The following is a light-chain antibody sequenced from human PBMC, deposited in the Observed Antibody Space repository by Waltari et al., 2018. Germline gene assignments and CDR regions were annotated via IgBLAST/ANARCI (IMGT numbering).Light chain of an antibody. CDR2: LVS. CDR1: QSLLHTNGYSY. CDR3: MQALQTPYT. J-gene: IGKJ2*01. Sequence: DIVMTQSPLSLPVTPGEPASISCSSSQSLLHTNGYSYLDWYLQKPGQSPQLLLYLVSHRASGVPDRFSGSGSGTDFTLKISRVEAEDVGVYYCMQALQTPYTFGQGTKLEIK. V-gene: IGKV2-28*01.